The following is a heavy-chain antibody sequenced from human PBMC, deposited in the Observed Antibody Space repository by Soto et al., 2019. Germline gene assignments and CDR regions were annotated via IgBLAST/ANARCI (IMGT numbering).Heavy chain of an antibody. CDR1: GYTFTSYA. CDR2: INAGNGNT. V-gene: IGHV1-3*01. Sequence: ASVKVSCKASGYTFTSYAMHWVRQAPGQRLEWMGWINAGNGNTKYSQKSQGRVIITRDTSASTAYTELSSLRSEDTAVYYCARVIGGLYYFDYWGQGTLVTVSS. D-gene: IGHD3-16*01. J-gene: IGHJ4*02. CDR3: ARVIGGLYYFDY.